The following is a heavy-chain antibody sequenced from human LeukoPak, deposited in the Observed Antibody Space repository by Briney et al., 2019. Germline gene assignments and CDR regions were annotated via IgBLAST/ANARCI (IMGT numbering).Heavy chain of an antibody. CDR1: GFTFSSYE. CDR2: ISSSGSTI. D-gene: IGHD4/OR15-4a*01. Sequence: GGSLRLSCAASGFTFSSYEMNWVRQAPGKGLEWVSYISSSGSTIYYADSVKGRFTISRDNAKNSLYLQMNSLRADDTAVYYCARRAGAYSHPYDYWGQGTLVTVSS. J-gene: IGHJ4*02. V-gene: IGHV3-48*03. CDR3: ARRAGAYSHPYDY.